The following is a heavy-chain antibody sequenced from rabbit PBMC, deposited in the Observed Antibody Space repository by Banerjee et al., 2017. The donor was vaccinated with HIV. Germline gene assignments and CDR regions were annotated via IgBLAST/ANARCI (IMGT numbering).Heavy chain of an antibody. CDR3: ARDLAGVIGWNFNL. CDR1: GFDFSRYYM. CDR2: INTSSGNT. Sequence: QEQLEESGGGLVQPGGSLKLSCKASGFDFSRYYMSWVRQAPGMGLEWIGYINTSSGNTVYASWAKGRFTISKTSSPTVTLQLNSLTAADTASYFCARDLAGVIGWNFNLWGQGTLVTVS. J-gene: IGHJ4*01. D-gene: IGHD4-1*01. V-gene: IGHV1S45*01.